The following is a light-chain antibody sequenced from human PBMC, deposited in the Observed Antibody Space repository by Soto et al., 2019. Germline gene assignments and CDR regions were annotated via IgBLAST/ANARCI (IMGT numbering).Light chain of an antibody. CDR2: EAS. CDR1: QSVDIR. V-gene: IGKV3-15*01. Sequence: EIVLTQSPATLSLSPGERATLSCRASQSVDIRLKWFEQKPGQASRLLIYEASTRATGIPARFSGSGSGTEFTLTINSLQAEDSAVYYCQQSYNGYTFGQGTELEIK. J-gene: IGKJ2*01. CDR3: QQSYNGYT.